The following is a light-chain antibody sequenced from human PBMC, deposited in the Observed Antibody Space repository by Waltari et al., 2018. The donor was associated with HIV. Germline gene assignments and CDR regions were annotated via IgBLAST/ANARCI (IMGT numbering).Light chain of an antibody. V-gene: IGKV3-11*01. CDR2: DAF. CDR1: QTVGSH. CDR3: HQGANWPRT. J-gene: IGKJ1*01. Sequence: EIVLTQSPTTLSLSPGQRATPSCRASQTVGSHLAWYQQKPGQAPRLLIYDAFNSATGIPVSCSGSGSGTDFTLTISSLEAEDFAVYYCHQGANWPRTFGQGTKVEIK.